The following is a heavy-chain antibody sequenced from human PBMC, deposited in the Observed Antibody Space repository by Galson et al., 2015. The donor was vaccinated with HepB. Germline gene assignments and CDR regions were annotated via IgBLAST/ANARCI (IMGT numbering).Heavy chain of an antibody. CDR2: ISENERTT. J-gene: IGHJ4*02. CDR1: GFTFSNYW. D-gene: IGHD3-10*01. V-gene: IGHV3-74*01. CDR3: ARDRVIGSGSTDH. Sequence: SLRLSCAASGFTFSNYWMHWVRQAPGKGLVWVSRISENERTTNYADSVRGRFTVSRDNAKNTLYLQMNSLRVEDTAVYYCARDRVIGSGSTDHWGQGSLVTVSS.